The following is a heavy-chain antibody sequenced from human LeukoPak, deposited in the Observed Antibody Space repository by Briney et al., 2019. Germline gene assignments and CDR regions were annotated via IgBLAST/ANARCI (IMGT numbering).Heavy chain of an antibody. CDR3: ARISTNGVRRETPGFDY. J-gene: IGHJ4*02. CDR1: GGSISSGGYY. D-gene: IGHD2-8*01. Sequence: EASQTLSLTCTVSGGSISSGGYYWSWIRQHPGKGLEWIGYIYYSGSTYYNPSLKSRVTISVDTSKNQFSLKLSSVTAADTAVYYCARISTNGVRRETPGFDYWGQGTLVTVSS. V-gene: IGHV4-31*03. CDR2: IYYSGST.